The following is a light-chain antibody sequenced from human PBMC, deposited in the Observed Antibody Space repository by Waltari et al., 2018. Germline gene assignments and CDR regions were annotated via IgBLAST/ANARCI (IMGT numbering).Light chain of an antibody. CDR2: RNN. V-gene: IGLV1-47*01. J-gene: IGLJ3*02. CDR3: GGWDDSLNGWV. CDR1: SSNIGNNH. Sequence: QSVLTQPPSASGTPGQRVTISCSGSSSNIGNNHVYWYQQRQGAAPKLLIYRNNQRPSGVPDRFSVSKSGTSASLAISGLRSEDEADYYCGGWDDSLNGWVFGGGTKLTVL.